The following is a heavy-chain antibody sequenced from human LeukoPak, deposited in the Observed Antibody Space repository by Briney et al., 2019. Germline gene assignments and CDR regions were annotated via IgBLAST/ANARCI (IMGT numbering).Heavy chain of an antibody. CDR2: ISGSGDST. D-gene: IGHD2-8*02. V-gene: IGHV3-23*01. Sequence: GGSLRLSCAASGFTFSSYAMTWVRQAPGKGLEWVSAISGSGDSTYYADSVRGRFTISRDYSKNTLFLQMNSLRAEDTAVYYCARGWVVATGGFDMWGQGTMVTVSS. J-gene: IGHJ3*02. CDR1: GFTFSSYA. CDR3: ARGWVVATGGFDM.